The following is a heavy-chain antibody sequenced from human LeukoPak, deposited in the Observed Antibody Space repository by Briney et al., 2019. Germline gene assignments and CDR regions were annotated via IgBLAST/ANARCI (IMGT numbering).Heavy chain of an antibody. V-gene: IGHV3-30-3*01. Sequence: PGGSLRLSCAAFGFTFSSYAMHWVRRAPGKGLQWVAVISYDGSNKYYADSVKGRFTISRDNSKNTLYLQMNSLRAEDTAVYYCARDPHPRYCSSTSCYRGRGYFDYWGQGTLVTVSS. D-gene: IGHD2-2*02. CDR1: GFTFSSYA. J-gene: IGHJ4*02. CDR3: ARDPHPRYCSSTSCYRGRGYFDY. CDR2: ISYDGSNK.